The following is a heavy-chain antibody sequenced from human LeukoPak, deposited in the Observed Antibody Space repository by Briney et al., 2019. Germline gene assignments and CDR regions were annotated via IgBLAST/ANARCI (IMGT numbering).Heavy chain of an antibody. D-gene: IGHD3-10*01. CDR2: IYHSGST. Sequence: SETLSLTCTVSGGSISSYYWSWIRQPPGKGLEWIAYIYHSGSTNYNPSLKSRVTISVDRSKNQFSLKLSSVIAADTAVYYCARHWLDSGTPDRFDYWGQGTLVTVSS. CDR3: ARHWLDSGTPDRFDY. V-gene: IGHV4-59*08. CDR1: GGSISSYY. J-gene: IGHJ4*02.